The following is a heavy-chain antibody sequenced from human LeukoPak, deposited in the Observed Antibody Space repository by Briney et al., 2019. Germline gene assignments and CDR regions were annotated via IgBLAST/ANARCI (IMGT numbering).Heavy chain of an antibody. CDR2: INHSGST. CDR3: ARHHAAGPFGY. Sequence: SETLSLTCAVYGGSFSGYYWSWIRQPPGKGLEWIGEINHSGSTNYNPSLKSRVTISVDTSKNQFSLKLSSVTAADTAVYYCARHHAAGPFGYWGQGTLVTVSS. D-gene: IGHD6-13*01. J-gene: IGHJ4*02. V-gene: IGHV4-34*01. CDR1: GGSFSGYY.